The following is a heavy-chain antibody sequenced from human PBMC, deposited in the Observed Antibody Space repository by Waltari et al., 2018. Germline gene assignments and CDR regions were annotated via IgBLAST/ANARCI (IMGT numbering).Heavy chain of an antibody. V-gene: IGHV4-61*09. CDR1: GDSISSVSYY. CDR3: ASSFCPDGACLSRGTYYYYSMDV. J-gene: IGHJ6*03. Sequence: QVRMQESGPGLVKPSQTLSLTCSVSGDSISSVSYYWVWIRRPAGMGHEYIGYIYGIGNTNYNPSLKSRVTISADTSKNQFSLTLSSVTAADTAVYYCASSFCPDGACLSRGTYYYYSMDVWGQGTTVTVSS. CDR2: IYGIGNT. D-gene: IGHD2-21*02.